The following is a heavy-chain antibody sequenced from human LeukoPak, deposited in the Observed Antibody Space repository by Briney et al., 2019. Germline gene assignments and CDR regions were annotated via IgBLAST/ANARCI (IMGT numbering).Heavy chain of an antibody. V-gene: IGHV3-11*01. Sequence: GGSLRLSCAASEFTFSDYYMSWIRQSPGKGLEWVSYISYRGDTKYYADSVKGRFIVSRDNAKNSPYLQMNSLRAEDTAVYYCGRLGIIAAAGSNDYWGQGTLVTVSS. CDR2: ISYRGDTK. D-gene: IGHD6-13*01. CDR3: GRLGIIAAAGSNDY. J-gene: IGHJ4*02. CDR1: EFTFSDYY.